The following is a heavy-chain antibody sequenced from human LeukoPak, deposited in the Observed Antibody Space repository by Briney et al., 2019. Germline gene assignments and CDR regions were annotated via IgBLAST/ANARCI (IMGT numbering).Heavy chain of an antibody. CDR1: GYTFTIYG. CDR2: ISAYNGNT. Sequence: ASVTVSCKASGYTFTIYGLSWVRQAPGQGLEWMGWISAYNGNTKYTQKLQGRVTMTTDTATSTAYMELRSLRPDDTAVYYCVRDGNRRTTYYYGSGSDYWGQGTLVTVSS. CDR3: VRDGNRRTTYYYGSGSDY. V-gene: IGHV1-18*01. D-gene: IGHD3-10*01. J-gene: IGHJ4*02.